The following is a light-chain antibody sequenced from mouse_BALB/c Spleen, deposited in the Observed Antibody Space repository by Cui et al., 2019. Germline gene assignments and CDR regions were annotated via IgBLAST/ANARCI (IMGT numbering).Light chain of an antibody. CDR3: QQWSSNPWT. J-gene: IGKJ1*01. V-gene: IGKV4-59*01. Sequence: QLVLTQSPATMSASPGEKVTMTCSVSSSVSYMHWYQQKSGTSPKRWIYDTSKLASGVPARFSGSGSGTSYSLTISSMEAEDAATYYCQQWSSNPWTFGGGTKLEIK. CDR1: SSVSY. CDR2: DTS.